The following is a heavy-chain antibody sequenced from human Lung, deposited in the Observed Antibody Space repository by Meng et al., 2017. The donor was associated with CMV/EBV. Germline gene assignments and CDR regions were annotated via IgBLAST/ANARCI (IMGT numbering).Heavy chain of an antibody. CDR3: TKLFDD. J-gene: IGHJ4*02. CDR2: INEDGSEK. CDR1: GFTIGNYW. Sequence: GGSLRLYCAASGFTIGNYWMTWVRQAPGKGLEWLANINEDGSEKNYVDSVKGRFTISRDNAKNLVYLHMNRLRVEDTAVYFCTKLFDDWGQGPLVTVSS. V-gene: IGHV3-7*01.